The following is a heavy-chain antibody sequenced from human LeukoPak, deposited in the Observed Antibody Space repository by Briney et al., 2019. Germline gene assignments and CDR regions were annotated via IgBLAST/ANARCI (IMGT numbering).Heavy chain of an antibody. D-gene: IGHD3-10*01. CDR2: ISSSSSYI. CDR3: ARAHLIRGKNTNWGGFDY. Sequence: GGSLRLSCAASGFTFSSYSMNWVRQAPGKGLEWVSSISSSSSYIYYADSVKGRFTISRDNAKNSLYLQMNSLRAEDTAVYYCARAHLIRGKNTNWGGFDYWGQGTLVTVSS. J-gene: IGHJ4*02. V-gene: IGHV3-21*01. CDR1: GFTFSSYS.